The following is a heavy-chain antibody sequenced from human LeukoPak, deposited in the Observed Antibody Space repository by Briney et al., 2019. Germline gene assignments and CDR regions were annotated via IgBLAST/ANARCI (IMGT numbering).Heavy chain of an antibody. D-gene: IGHD4/OR15-4a*01. CDR3: ARDRILVITYYYYYGMDV. J-gene: IGHJ6*02. Sequence: PGGSLRLSCAASGFTFSSYGMHWVRQAPGKGLEWVAVISYDGSNKYYADSVKGRFTISRDNSKNTLYLQMNSLRAEDTAVYYCARDRILVITYYYYYGMDVWGQGTTVTVSS. CDR1: GFTFSSYG. V-gene: IGHV3-30*03. CDR2: ISYDGSNK.